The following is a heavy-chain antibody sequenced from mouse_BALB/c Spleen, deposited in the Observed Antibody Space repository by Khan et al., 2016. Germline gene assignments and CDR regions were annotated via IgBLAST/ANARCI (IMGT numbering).Heavy chain of an antibody. J-gene: IGHJ2*01. CDR1: GFNIKDYY. CDR3: NAWGSLDY. D-gene: IGHD1-1*01. Sequence: VQLKQSGAELVRSGASVKLSCTASGFNIKDYYMHWVKQRPEQGLEWIGWIDPENGDTEYAPKFQGKATMTADTSSNTAYLQLSSLTSEDTAVYYCNAWGSLDYWGQGTTLTVSS. V-gene: IGHV14-4*02. CDR2: IDPENGDT.